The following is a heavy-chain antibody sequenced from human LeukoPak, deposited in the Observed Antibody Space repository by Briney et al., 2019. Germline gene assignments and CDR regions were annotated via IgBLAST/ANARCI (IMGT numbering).Heavy chain of an antibody. V-gene: IGHV4-59*08. D-gene: IGHD6-19*01. CDR1: GGSISSYY. CDR3: ARHSSGRYVELDY. CDR2: IYYSGST. Sequence: SETLSLTCTVSGGSISSYYWSWIRQPPGKGLEWIGYIYYSGSTNYNPSLKSRVTISVDTPKNQFSLKLSSVTAADTAVYYCARHSSGRYVELDYWGQGALVTVSS. J-gene: IGHJ4*02.